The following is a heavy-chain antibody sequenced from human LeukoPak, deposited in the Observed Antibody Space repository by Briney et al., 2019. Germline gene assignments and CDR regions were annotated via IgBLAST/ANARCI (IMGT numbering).Heavy chain of an antibody. CDR1: GGSNSSSSYY. Sequence: PSETLSLTCTVSGGSNSSSSYYWRWIRQPPGKGLEWIGSIYYSGSTYYNPSLKSRVTISVDTPKNPSSLELNSVTAADTAVYYCARRPDCSSTSCYPNWFDLWGQGTLVTVSS. V-gene: IGHV4-39*01. D-gene: IGHD2-2*01. CDR2: IYYSGST. CDR3: ARRPDCSSTSCYPNWFDL. J-gene: IGHJ5*02.